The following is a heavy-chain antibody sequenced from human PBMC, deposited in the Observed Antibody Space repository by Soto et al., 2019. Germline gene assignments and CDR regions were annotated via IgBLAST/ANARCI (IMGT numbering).Heavy chain of an antibody. CDR3: ARGLAMAVAGDFDY. Sequence: GASVKLSCKASGYTFTSYDINWVRQATGQGLEWMGWMNPNSGNTGYAQKFQGRVTMTRNTSISTAYMELSSLRSEDTAVYYCARGLAMAVAGDFDYWGQGTLVTVSS. D-gene: IGHD6-19*01. CDR2: MNPNSGNT. J-gene: IGHJ4*02. V-gene: IGHV1-8*01. CDR1: GYTFTSYD.